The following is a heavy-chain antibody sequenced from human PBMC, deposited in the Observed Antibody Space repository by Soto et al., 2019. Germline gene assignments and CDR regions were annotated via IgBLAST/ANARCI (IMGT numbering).Heavy chain of an antibody. CDR3: AKKLGSQTLES. CDR1: GFTFNSYG. J-gene: IGHJ4*02. D-gene: IGHD7-27*01. V-gene: IGHV3-30*18. CDR2: ISYDGSNK. Sequence: GGSLRLSCAASGFTFNSYGMHWVRQAPGKGLEWVAVISYDGSNKYYGDSVKGRFTISRDNSKNTLYLQMNSLRVEDTAVYYWAKKLGSQTLESWGRGPQVPVS.